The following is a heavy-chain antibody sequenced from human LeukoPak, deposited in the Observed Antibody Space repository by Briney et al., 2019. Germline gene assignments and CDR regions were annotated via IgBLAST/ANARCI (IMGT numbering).Heavy chain of an antibody. CDR2: IYYSGST. CDR1: GGSISSGDYY. V-gene: IGHV4-30-4*08. CDR3: ARGGGPYDFAGY. Sequence: SQTLSLTCTVSGGSISSGDYYWSWIRQPPGKGLEWIGYIYYSGSTYYKPSLKSRITISADTSKNQFSLKLSSVTAADTAVYYCARGGGPYDFAGYWGQGTLVTVSS. J-gene: IGHJ4*02. D-gene: IGHD3/OR15-3a*01.